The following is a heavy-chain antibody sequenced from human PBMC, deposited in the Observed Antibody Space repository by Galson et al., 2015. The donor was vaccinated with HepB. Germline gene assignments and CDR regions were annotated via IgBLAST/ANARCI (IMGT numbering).Heavy chain of an antibody. CDR3: ASFVTYGSGSYRRRFDY. CDR1: GGSFSDYY. V-gene: IGHV4-34*01. J-gene: IGHJ4*02. CDR2: IYHSGST. D-gene: IGHD3-10*01. Sequence: SETLSLTCAVYGGSFSDYYWSWIRQPPGKGLEWIGEIYHSGSTNHNPSLKSRVTISVDKSKNQFSLKLSSVTAADTAVYYCASFVTYGSGSYRRRFDYWGQGTLVTVSS.